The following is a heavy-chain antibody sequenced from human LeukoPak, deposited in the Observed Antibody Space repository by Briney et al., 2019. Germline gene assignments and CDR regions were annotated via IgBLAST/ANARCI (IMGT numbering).Heavy chain of an antibody. CDR3: ARGIAEAGMNWFDP. J-gene: IGHJ5*02. CDR2: MDPNSGNT. CDR1: GYTFTSYE. Sequence: ASVKVSCKASGYTFTSYEINWVRQATGQGLEWMGWMDPNSGNTGYAQKFQGRVTMTRNTSISTAYMELSSLRSEDTAVYYCARGIAEAGMNWFDPWGQGTLVTVSS. D-gene: IGHD6-13*01. V-gene: IGHV1-8*01.